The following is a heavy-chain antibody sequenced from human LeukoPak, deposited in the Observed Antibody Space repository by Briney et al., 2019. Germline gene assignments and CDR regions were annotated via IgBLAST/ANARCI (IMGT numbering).Heavy chain of an antibody. V-gene: IGHV3-30*02. CDR3: AKGGYSSGWYFDY. J-gene: IGHJ4*02. D-gene: IGHD6-19*01. CDR2: IRYDGSSK. Sequence: PGGSLRLSCAASGFTFSSYAMHWVRQAPGKGLEWVAFIRYDGSSKYYADSVKGRFTISRDNSKDTLYLQMNSLRAEDTAVYYCAKGGYSSGWYFDYWGQGTLVTVSS. CDR1: GFTFSSYA.